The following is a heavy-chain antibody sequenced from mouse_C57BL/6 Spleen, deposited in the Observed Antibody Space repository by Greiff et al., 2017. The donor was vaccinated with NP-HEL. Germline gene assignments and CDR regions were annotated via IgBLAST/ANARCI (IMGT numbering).Heavy chain of an antibody. CDR2: IDPETGGT. CDR1: GYTFTDYE. J-gene: IGHJ3*01. V-gene: IGHV1-15*01. Sequence: VQLQQSGAELVRPGASVTLSCKASGYTFTDYEMHWVKQTPVHGLEWIGAIDPETGGTAYNQKFKGKAILTADKSSSTAYMGLRSLTSEDSAVYYCTRNYPAWFAYWGQGTLVTVSA. CDR3: TRNYPAWFAY. D-gene: IGHD2-1*01.